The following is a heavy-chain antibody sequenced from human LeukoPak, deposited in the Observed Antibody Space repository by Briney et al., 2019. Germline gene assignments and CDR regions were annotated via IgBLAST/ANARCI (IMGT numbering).Heavy chain of an antibody. J-gene: IGHJ3*02. CDR1: GGPISSYY. CDR2: IYYSGST. D-gene: IGHD2-21*01. V-gene: IGHV4-59*01. CDR3: ARDPQGDDAFDI. Sequence: KPSETLSLTCTVSGGPISSYYWSWIRQPPGKGLEWIGYIYYSGSTNYNPSLKSRVTISVDTSKNQFSLKLSSVTAADTAVYYCARDPQGDDAFDIWGQGTMVTVSS.